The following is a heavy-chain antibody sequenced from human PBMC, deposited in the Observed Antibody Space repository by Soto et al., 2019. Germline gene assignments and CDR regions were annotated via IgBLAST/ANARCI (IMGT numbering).Heavy chain of an antibody. CDR3: ASGPYCSSTSCRLGGMDV. V-gene: IGHV1-2*04. CDR1: GYPFTGYY. D-gene: IGHD2-2*01. J-gene: IGHJ6*02. Sequence: ASAKVYCKDSGYPFTGYYMNWARQASVHRLEWMGWINPNSGGTNYAQKFQGWVTMTRDTSISTAYMELSRLRSDDTAVYYCASGPYCSSTSCRLGGMDVWGQGTTVTVSS. CDR2: INPNSGGT.